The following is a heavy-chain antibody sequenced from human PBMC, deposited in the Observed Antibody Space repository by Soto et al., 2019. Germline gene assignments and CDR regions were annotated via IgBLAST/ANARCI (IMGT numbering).Heavy chain of an antibody. Sequence: GGSLRLSCVASGFTLSNYWLGWVRQAPGKGLEWVANMKQDGSEKYYLDSVKGRLTISRDNAKNSLFLQMNSLRAEDMAVYYCAGGVYELDPWGQGTLVTVSS. D-gene: IGHD3-16*01. V-gene: IGHV3-7*04. CDR1: GFTLSNYW. J-gene: IGHJ5*02. CDR2: MKQDGSEK. CDR3: AGGVYELDP.